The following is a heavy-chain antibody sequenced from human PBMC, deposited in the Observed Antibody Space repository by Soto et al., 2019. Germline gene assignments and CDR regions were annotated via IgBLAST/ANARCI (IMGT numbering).Heavy chain of an antibody. CDR1: GFTFSSYA. J-gene: IGHJ6*02. Sequence: GSLRLSCAASGFTFSSYAMSWVRQAPGKGLEWVSAISGSGGSTYYADSVKGRFTISRDNSKNTLYLQMNSLRAEDTAVYYCAKRGVTGTTGYYGMDVWGQGTMVTVSS. CDR2: ISGSGGST. V-gene: IGHV3-23*01. D-gene: IGHD1-20*01. CDR3: AKRGVTGTTGYYGMDV.